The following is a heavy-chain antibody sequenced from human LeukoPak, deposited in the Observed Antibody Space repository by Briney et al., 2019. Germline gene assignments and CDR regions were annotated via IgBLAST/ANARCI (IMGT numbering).Heavy chain of an antibody. J-gene: IGHJ6*03. V-gene: IGHV4-61*09. Sequence: PSETLSLTCTVSGYSISSGYYWSWIRPPAGKGLEWIGHIYTSESTNYNPSLKSRVTISVDTSKNQLSLKLSSVTAADTAVYYCAREVETGTTTFYYFYYYMDVWGKGTTVTISS. D-gene: IGHD1-1*01. CDR2: IYTSEST. CDR3: AREVETGTTTFYYFYYYMDV. CDR1: GYSISSGYY.